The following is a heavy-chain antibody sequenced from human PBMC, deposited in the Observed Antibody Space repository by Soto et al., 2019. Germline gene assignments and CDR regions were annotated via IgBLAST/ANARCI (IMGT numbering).Heavy chain of an antibody. V-gene: IGHV3-43*01. Sequence: GGSLRLSCAASGFTFDDYTMHWVRQAPGKGLEWVSLISWDGGSTYYADSVKGRFTISRDNSKNSLYLQMNSLRTEDTALYYCAKDSSSSRVYYYYGMDVWGQGTTVTVSS. J-gene: IGHJ6*02. CDR3: AKDSSSSRVYYYYGMDV. CDR2: ISWDGGST. D-gene: IGHD6-6*01. CDR1: GFTFDDYT.